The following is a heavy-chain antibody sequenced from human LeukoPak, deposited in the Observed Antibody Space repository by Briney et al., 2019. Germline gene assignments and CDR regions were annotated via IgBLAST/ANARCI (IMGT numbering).Heavy chain of an antibody. J-gene: IGHJ5*02. CDR2: INPNSGGT. Sequence: ASVKVSCKASGYTFTGYYMHWVRQAPGQGLEWMGWINPNSGGTNYAQRFQGRVTMTRDTSISAAYMELSRLRSDDTAVYYCARGASGVYTVTTSWFDPWGQGTLVTVSS. V-gene: IGHV1-2*02. CDR3: ARGASGVYTVTTSWFDP. CDR1: GYTFTGYY. D-gene: IGHD4-17*01.